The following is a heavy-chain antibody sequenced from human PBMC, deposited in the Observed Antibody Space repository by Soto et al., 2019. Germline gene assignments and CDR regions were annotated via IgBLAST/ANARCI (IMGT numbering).Heavy chain of an antibody. Sequence: PGGSLRLCCAASGFTFDDYAMHWVRQAPGKGLEWVSGISWNSGSIGYADSVKGRFTISRDNAKNSLYLQMNSLRAEDTALYYCAKDIRSLPTDAFDIWGQGTMVTVSS. V-gene: IGHV3-9*01. D-gene: IGHD4-17*01. CDR2: ISWNSGSI. J-gene: IGHJ3*02. CDR3: AKDIRSLPTDAFDI. CDR1: GFTFDDYA.